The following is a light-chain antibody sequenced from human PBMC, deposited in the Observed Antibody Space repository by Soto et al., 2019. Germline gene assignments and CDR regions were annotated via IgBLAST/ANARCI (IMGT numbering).Light chain of an antibody. J-gene: IGKJ2*01. CDR2: GAS. Sequence: EIVLTQSPGTLSLSPGERATLSCRASQSVGSDHLAWYQQKPGQAPRLLLYGASNRASGIPDRFSGSGSGTDFTLTIIRLEPEDFAVYSCQQYGSSPYTFGQGTKLEI. V-gene: IGKV3-20*01. CDR3: QQYGSSPYT. CDR1: QSVGSDH.